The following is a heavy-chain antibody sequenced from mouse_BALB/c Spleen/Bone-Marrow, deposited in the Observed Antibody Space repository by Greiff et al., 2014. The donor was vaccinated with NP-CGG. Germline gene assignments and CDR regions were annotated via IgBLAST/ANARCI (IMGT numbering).Heavy chain of an antibody. Sequence: QVTLKESGSELVKPGASVKISCTGSGYAFSSSWMNWVKQRPGQGLEWIGRIYPGDGDTNSNGRFKGKATLTADRSSNTAYMQLSSLTSVDSAVYFCARSAYYGSSYGAMDYWGQGTSVTVSS. V-gene: IGHV1-82*01. J-gene: IGHJ4*01. CDR1: GYAFSSSW. CDR3: ARSAYYGSSYGAMDY. D-gene: IGHD1-1*01. CDR2: IYPGDGDT.